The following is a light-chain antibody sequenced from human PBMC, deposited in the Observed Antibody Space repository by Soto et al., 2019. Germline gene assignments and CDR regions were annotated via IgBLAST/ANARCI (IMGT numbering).Light chain of an antibody. CDR3: SSYTSSSTLLDV. V-gene: IGLV2-14*03. CDR2: DVS. CDR1: SSDVGGYNY. Sequence: QSALTQPASVSGSPGQSITISCTGTSSDVGGYNYVSWYQHHPGKAPKLMIYDVSNRPSGVSNRFSGSKSGNTASLTISGLQAEDEADYYCSSYTSSSTLLDVFGTGTKLTVL. J-gene: IGLJ1*01.